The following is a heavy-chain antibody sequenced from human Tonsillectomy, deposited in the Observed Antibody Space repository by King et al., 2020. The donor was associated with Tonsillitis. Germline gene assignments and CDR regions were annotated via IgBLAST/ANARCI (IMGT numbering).Heavy chain of an antibody. D-gene: IGHD3-22*01. CDR3: AKEYYYYDSSGYYYEHDAFVI. V-gene: IGHV3-23*01. CDR2: ISGSGGST. Sequence: MSWVRQAPGKGLEWVSAISGSGGSTYYADSVKGRFTISRDNSKNTLYLQMNSLRAEDTAVYYCAKEYYYYDSSGYYYEHDAFVIWGQGIMVTVSS. J-gene: IGHJ3*02.